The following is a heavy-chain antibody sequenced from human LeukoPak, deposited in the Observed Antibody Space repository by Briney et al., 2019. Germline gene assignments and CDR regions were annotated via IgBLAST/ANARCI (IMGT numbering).Heavy chain of an antibody. CDR2: ISYDGSNK. Sequence: GGSLRLSCAASGFTFSSYAMHWVRQAPGKGLEWVAVISYDGSNKYYADSVKGRFTISRDNSKNTLYLQMNSLRAEDTAVYYCARDSDSYGFYYYYYMDVWGKGTTVTVSS. CDR3: ARDSDSYGFYYYYYMDV. D-gene: IGHD5-18*01. V-gene: IGHV3-30*04. CDR1: GFTFSSYA. J-gene: IGHJ6*03.